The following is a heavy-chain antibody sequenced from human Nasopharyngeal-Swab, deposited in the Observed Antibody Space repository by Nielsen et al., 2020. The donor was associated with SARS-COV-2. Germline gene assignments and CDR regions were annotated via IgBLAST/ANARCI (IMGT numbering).Heavy chain of an antibody. J-gene: IGHJ6*03. D-gene: IGHD3-3*01. Sequence: RQAPGKGLEWIGTIYYSGSTYYNASLKSRVTISVDTSMNRFSMKLSSVTAADTAVYYCARHKEEWHIPGYMDVWGKGTTVTVSS. CDR3: ARHKEEWHIPGYMDV. V-gene: IGHV4-39*01. CDR2: IYYSGST.